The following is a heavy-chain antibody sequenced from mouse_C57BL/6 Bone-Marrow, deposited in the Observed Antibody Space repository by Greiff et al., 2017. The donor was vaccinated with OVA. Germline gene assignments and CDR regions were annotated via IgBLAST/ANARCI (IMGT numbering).Heavy chain of an antibody. J-gene: IGHJ1*03. CDR3: ARGEGYYDYEGYCDV. CDR2: IYPGNGDT. D-gene: IGHD2-4*01. Sequence: VQLKESGPELVKPGASVKISCKASGYAFSSSWMNWVKQRPGKGLEWIGRIYPGNGDTNYNGKFKGKATLTADKSSSTAYMQLSSLTSEDSAVYFCARGEGYYDYEGYCDVWGTGTTVTVSS. V-gene: IGHV1-82*01. CDR1: GYAFSSSW.